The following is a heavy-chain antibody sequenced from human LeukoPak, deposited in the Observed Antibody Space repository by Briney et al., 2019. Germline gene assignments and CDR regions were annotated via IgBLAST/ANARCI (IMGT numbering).Heavy chain of an antibody. CDR3: ARGLYDSSFYFDY. CDR1: GYSISSGYY. J-gene: IGHJ4*02. CDR2: IYHSGST. Sequence: SETLSLTCTVSGYSISSGYYWGWIRQPPGKGLEWTGSIYHSGSTYYNPSLKSRVTISVDTSKNQFSLKLSSVTAADTAVYYCARGLYDSSFYFDYWGQGTLVTVSS. D-gene: IGHD3-22*01. V-gene: IGHV4-38-2*02.